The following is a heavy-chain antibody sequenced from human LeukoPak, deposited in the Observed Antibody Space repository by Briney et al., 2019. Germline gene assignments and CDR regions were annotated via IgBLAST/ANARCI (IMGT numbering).Heavy chain of an antibody. CDR2: ISISTSYI. Sequence: PGGSLRLSCPPAGFTFSIYSMNSVRQAPGKWLEWDSSISISTSYIYSAPSVKDRFTISRDNATNSLYLQMNRLRDEDTAVYYCARDHYCGGDCSSVAYFDYWGQGTLVTVSS. V-gene: IGHV3-21*01. CDR1: GFTFSIYS. J-gene: IGHJ4*02. D-gene: IGHD2-21*02. CDR3: ARDHYCGGDCSSVAYFDY.